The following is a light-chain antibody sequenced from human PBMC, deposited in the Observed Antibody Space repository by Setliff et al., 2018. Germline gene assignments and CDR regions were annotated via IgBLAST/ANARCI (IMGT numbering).Light chain of an antibody. V-gene: IGKV1-9*01. Sequence: DIQLTQSPSFLSASVGDRVIITCRASQDVSSFFAWYQQKPGKAPKILIWGASHLQSGVPSRFSGDRSGAEYTLTINFLQPEDFATYYCQQLISFPLTFGGGTKWIS. J-gene: IGKJ4*02. CDR1: QDVSSF. CDR3: QQLISFPLT. CDR2: GAS.